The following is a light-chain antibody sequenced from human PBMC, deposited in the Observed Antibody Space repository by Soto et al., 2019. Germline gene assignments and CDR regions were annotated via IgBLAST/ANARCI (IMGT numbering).Light chain of an antibody. Sequence: IVFTQSQCTLSLSQGERATLYCRARQSISSSLAWYQQKPGLAPTLLLSDASNRASGVPDRCTGGGSGTDFSLTIRRLEPEDFALYYCQQYVGSPITFGQGTRLEIK. CDR1: QSISSS. V-gene: IGKV3-20*01. CDR2: DAS. J-gene: IGKJ5*01. CDR3: QQYVGSPIT.